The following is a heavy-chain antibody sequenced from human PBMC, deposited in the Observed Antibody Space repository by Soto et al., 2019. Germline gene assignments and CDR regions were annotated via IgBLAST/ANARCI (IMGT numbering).Heavy chain of an antibody. Sequence: SETLSLTCTVSGGSISSSSYYWGWIRQPPGKGLEWIGSIYYSGSTYYNPSLKSRVTISVDTSKNQFSLKLSSVTAADTAVYYCARLRDCSSTSCYDGAFDIWGQGTMVTVSS. CDR2: IYYSGST. CDR3: ARLRDCSSTSCYDGAFDI. CDR1: GGSISSSSYY. D-gene: IGHD2-2*01. J-gene: IGHJ3*02. V-gene: IGHV4-39*01.